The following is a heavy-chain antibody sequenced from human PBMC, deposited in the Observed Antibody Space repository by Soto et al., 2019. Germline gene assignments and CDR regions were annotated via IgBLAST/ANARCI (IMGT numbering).Heavy chain of an antibody. J-gene: IGHJ6*02. V-gene: IGHV4-61*01. CDR2: IYYSGST. Sequence: SETLSLTCTVSGGSVSSGSYYWSWIRQPPGKGLEWIGYIYYSGSTYYNPSLKSRVTISVDTSKNQFSLKLSSVTAADTAVYYCAREGGYDFWSGFASVAYGMDVWGQGTTVTVSS. D-gene: IGHD3-3*01. CDR3: AREGGYDFWSGFASVAYGMDV. CDR1: GGSVSSGSYY.